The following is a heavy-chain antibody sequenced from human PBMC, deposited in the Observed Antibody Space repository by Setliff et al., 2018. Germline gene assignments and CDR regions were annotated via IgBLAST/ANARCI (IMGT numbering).Heavy chain of an antibody. CDR3: VRDWYTSGWYEVDN. CDR2: IGTAGDT. Sequence: PGGSLRLSCAACGFTFSSYDMHWVRQATGKGLEWVSAIGTAGDTYYPGSVKGQFTISRENAKNSLYLQMNSLRAEDTAVYYCVRDWYTSGWYEVDNWGQGTLVTVSS. D-gene: IGHD6-19*01. CDR1: GFTFSSYD. V-gene: IGHV3-13*03. J-gene: IGHJ4*02.